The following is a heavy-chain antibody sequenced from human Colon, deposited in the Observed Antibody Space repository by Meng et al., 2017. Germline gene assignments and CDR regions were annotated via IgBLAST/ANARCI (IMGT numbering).Heavy chain of an antibody. CDR1: GESFCGYY. CDR2: INHVGST. CDR3: ARERLSSGWYGGRWFDP. D-gene: IGHD6-19*01. J-gene: IGHJ5*02. V-gene: IGHV4-34*01. Sequence: QVDVQLWGAGLLKPADTGSLSCAFSGESFCGYYRSWIRRPPGKRLEWMGEINHVGSTNYNPSLTSRVTISVDTSKNQFSLKLSSVTAADTAVYYGARERLSSGWYGGRWFDPWGQGTLVTVSS.